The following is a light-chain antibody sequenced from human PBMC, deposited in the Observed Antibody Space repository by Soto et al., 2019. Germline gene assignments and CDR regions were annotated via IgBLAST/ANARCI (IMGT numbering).Light chain of an antibody. CDR3: SSYTSNTTRV. Sequence: QSALTQPASVSGSPGQSITISCTGTSSDVGAYNYVSWFQQHPGKAPKLMIYEVSYRPSGVSNRFSGSKSGNTASLTISGLQAEDEADYYCSSYTSNTTRVFGGGTKLTVL. V-gene: IGLV2-14*01. CDR2: EVS. J-gene: IGLJ3*02. CDR1: SSDVGAYNY.